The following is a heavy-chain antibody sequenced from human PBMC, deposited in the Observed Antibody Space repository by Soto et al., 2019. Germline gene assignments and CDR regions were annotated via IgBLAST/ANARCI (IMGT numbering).Heavy chain of an antibody. D-gene: IGHD3-22*01. CDR2: VNPNSGNT. J-gene: IGHJ6*02. Sequence: ASVKVSCKASGYTFTSYDINRVRQATGQGLEWMGWVNPNSGNTGYAQKFQGRVTMTRNTSISTAYMELSSLRSEDTAVYYCARNTYYYDSSGYYFYYYYGMDVWGQGTTVTVSS. V-gene: IGHV1-8*01. CDR3: ARNTYYYDSSGYYFYYYYGMDV. CDR1: GYTFTSYD.